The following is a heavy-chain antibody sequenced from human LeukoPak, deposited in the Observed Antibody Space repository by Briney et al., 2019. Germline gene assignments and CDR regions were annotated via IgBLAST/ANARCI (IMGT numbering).Heavy chain of an antibody. J-gene: IGHJ4*02. CDR2: ISGSGGST. V-gene: IGHV3-23*01. D-gene: IGHD2-8*02. CDR3: AKDTGSRYMYYFDY. CDR1: GFTFSSYA. Sequence: GGSLRLSCAASGFTFSSYAMSWVRQAPGKGLEWVSAISGSGGSTYYADSVKGRFTISRDNSKNTLSLQMNSLRAEDTAVYYCAKDTGSRYMYYFDYWGQGTLVTVSS.